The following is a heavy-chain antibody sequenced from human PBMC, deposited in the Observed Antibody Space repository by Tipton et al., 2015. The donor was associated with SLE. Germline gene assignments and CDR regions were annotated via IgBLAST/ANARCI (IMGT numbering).Heavy chain of an antibody. CDR2: INHRGST. J-gene: IGHJ6*02. V-gene: IGHV4-39*07. D-gene: IGHD6-13*01. Sequence: TLSLTCAVSGGSISSSSSYYWAWIRQPPGKGVEWIGEINHRGSTNYSPSLKSRVTISVDTSKNQFSLKLSSVTAADTAVYYCARRGLIAAAGGGDYYYGMDVWGQGTTVTVSS. CDR1: GGSISSSSSYY. CDR3: ARRGLIAAAGGGDYYYGMDV.